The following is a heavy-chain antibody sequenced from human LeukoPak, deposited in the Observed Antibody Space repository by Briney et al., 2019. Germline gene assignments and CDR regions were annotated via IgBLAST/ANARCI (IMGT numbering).Heavy chain of an antibody. J-gene: IGHJ4*02. CDR2: ISSSSSTI. D-gene: IGHD6-13*01. CDR1: GLTISSYS. V-gene: IGHV3-48*01. Sequence: GGSLRLSCAASGLTISSYSMNWVRQAPGKGLQWVSYISSSSSTIYYADSVKGRFTISRDNAKNSLYLQMNSLRAEDTAVYYCARGSRGNIAAAGHFDYWGQGTLVTVSS. CDR3: ARGSRGNIAAAGHFDY.